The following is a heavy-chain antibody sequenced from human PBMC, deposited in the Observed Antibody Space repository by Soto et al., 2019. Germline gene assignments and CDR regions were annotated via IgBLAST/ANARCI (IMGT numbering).Heavy chain of an antibody. CDR3: ARDGMPYYYDSSGYYRDAFDI. CDR2: ISSSGSTI. D-gene: IGHD3-22*01. V-gene: IGHV3-48*03. Sequence: PGGSLRLSCAASGFTFSSYGMNWVRQAPGKGLEWVSYISSSGSTIYYADSVKGRFTISRDNAKNSLYLQMNSLRAEDTAVYYCARDGMPYYYDSSGYYRDAFDIWGQGTLVTVSS. CDR1: GFTFSSYG. J-gene: IGHJ3*02.